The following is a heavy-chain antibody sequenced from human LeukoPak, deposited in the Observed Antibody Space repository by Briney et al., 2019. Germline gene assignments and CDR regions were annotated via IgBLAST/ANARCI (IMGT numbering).Heavy chain of an antibody. CDR2: IIPIFGTA. CDR1: GGTFSSYA. CDR3: ARERMVRGIYYYYYMDV. D-gene: IGHD3-10*01. Sequence: ASVKVSCKASGGTFSSYAISWVRQAPGQGLEWVGRIIPIFGTANYAQKFQGRVTITADKSTSTAYMELSSLRSEDTAVYYCARERMVRGIYYYYYMDVWGKGTTVTVSS. V-gene: IGHV1-69*06. J-gene: IGHJ6*03.